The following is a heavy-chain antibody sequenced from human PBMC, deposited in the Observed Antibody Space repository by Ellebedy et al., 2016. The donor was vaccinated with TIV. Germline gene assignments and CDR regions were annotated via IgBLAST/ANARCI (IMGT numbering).Heavy chain of an antibody. V-gene: IGHV3-72*01. CDR2: SRNKVNNYNP. D-gene: IGHD4-17*01. J-gene: IGHJ4*02. Sequence: GGSLRLSXAASGLTLSDHYMDWVRQAPGKGLEWVGRSRNKVNNYNPEYAASVRGRFTISRDDSKNSLYLQMNFLKSDDTAVYYCARAFDGDSNFDYWGQGTLVTVSS. CDR1: GLTLSDHY. CDR3: ARAFDGDSNFDY.